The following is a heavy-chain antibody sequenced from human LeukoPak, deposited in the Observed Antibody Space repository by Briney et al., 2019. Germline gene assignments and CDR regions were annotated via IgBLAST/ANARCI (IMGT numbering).Heavy chain of an antibody. J-gene: IGHJ4*02. V-gene: IGHV4-59*01. Sequence: SETLSLTCAVYGGSFSGYYWNWIRQPPGKGLEWIGYIYYSGRTNYNPSLKSRVTISVDTSKNQFSLKLSSVTAADTAVYYCARGGSNYFPFDYWGQGTLVTVSS. CDR1: GGSFSGYY. D-gene: IGHD4-11*01. CDR2: IYYSGRT. CDR3: ARGGSNYFPFDY.